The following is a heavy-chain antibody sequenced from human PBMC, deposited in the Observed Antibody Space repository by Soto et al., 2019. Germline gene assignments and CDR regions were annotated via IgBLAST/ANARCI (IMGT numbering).Heavy chain of an antibody. V-gene: IGHV1-69*02. CDR3: ARGIAAAGTSHYGMDV. CDR2: IIPILGIA. D-gene: IGHD6-13*01. CDR1: GGTFSSYT. J-gene: IGHJ6*02. Sequence: QVQLVQSGAEVKKPGSSVKVSCKASGGTFSSYTISWVRQAPGQGLEWMGRIIPILGIANYAQKFQGRVTSTTDKSTSTAYMELSSLRSEDTAVYYCARGIAAAGTSHYGMDVWGQGTTVTVSS.